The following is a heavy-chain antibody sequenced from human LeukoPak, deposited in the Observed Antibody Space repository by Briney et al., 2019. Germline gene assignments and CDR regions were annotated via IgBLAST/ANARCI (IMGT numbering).Heavy chain of an antibody. CDR1: GYTFTDYY. D-gene: IGHD1-26*01. V-gene: IGHV1-2*02. J-gene: IGHJ4*02. Sequence: ASVTVSCKASGYTFTDYYMHWVRQPRGQGLEWMGWINPKSGGTDYSQKFQGRVTMTRDTSISTAYMELSRLRSDDTAVYYCAREGPIVGATHLVDYWGQGTLVTVSS. CDR3: AREGPIVGATHLVDY. CDR2: INPKSGGT.